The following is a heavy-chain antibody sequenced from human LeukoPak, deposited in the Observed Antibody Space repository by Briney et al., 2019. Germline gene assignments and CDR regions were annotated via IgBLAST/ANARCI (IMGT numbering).Heavy chain of an antibody. J-gene: IGHJ6*04. Sequence: ASVKVSCKASGYTFTNYGISWVRQAPGQGLEWMGWISAYNGNTNYAQKLQGRVTMTTDTSTSTAYMELRSLRSDDTAVYYCAREGYCSSTSCEMDVWGKGTTVTVSS. CDR2: ISAYNGNT. D-gene: IGHD2-2*01. CDR1: GYTFTNYG. CDR3: AREGYCSSTSCEMDV. V-gene: IGHV1-18*01.